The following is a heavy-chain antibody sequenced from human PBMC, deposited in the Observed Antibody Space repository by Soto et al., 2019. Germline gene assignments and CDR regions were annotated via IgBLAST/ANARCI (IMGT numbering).Heavy chain of an antibody. Sequence: EVQLVESGGGLVKPGGSLRLSCAASGFTFSNAWMNWVRQAPGKGLEWVGRIKSKTDGGTTDYAAPVKGRFTISRDDSKTTMYLQMNSLKTEDTAVYYCTTDPVDSGLFQHWGQGTLVTVSS. V-gene: IGHV3-15*07. CDR2: IKSKTDGGTT. CDR3: TTDPVDSGLFQH. D-gene: IGHD3-22*01. J-gene: IGHJ1*01. CDR1: GFTFSNAW.